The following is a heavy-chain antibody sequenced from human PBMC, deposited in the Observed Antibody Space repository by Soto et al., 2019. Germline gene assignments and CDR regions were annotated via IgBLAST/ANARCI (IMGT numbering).Heavy chain of an antibody. J-gene: IGHJ5*02. CDR2: ISFDGNNK. D-gene: IGHD3-22*01. Sequence: WGSLRLSCAASGFTFSNYGMHWVRQAPGKGLEWVAIISFDGNNKYYSDSVKGRFTISRDNSKNMVFLQMNSLRPEDTAVYYCVKPKEHFYDSSPGETWGQGTPVTVSS. CDR3: VKPKEHFYDSSPGET. V-gene: IGHV3-30*18. CDR1: GFTFSNYG.